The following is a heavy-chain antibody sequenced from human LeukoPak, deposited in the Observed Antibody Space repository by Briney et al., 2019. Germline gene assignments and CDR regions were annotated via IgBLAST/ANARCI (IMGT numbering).Heavy chain of an antibody. CDR2: INPNSGDT. D-gene: IGHD2-2*01. CDR1: GYTFTGYY. J-gene: IGHJ5*02. Sequence: ASVKVSCKASGYTFTGYYMHWVRQAPGQGLEWMGWINPNSGDTNYAKKFQGRVTMTRDTSISTAYMELSRLRSDDTAVYYCATCLVAAVSRGFDPWGQGTLVTVSS. CDR3: ATCLVAAVSRGFDP. V-gene: IGHV1-2*02.